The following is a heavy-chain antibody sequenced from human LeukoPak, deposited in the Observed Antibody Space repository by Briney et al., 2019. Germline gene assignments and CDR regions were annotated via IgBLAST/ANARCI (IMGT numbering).Heavy chain of an antibody. CDR1: GFTFSSYS. V-gene: IGHV3-21*01. Sequence: PGGSLRLSCAASGFTFSSYSMDWVRQAPGKGLEWVSSISSSSSYIYYADSVKGRFTISRDNAKNSLYLQMNSLRAEDTAVYYCARDRLYSSSWPRAFDIWGQGTMVTVSS. J-gene: IGHJ3*02. CDR2: ISSSSSYI. D-gene: IGHD6-13*01. CDR3: ARDRLYSSSWPRAFDI.